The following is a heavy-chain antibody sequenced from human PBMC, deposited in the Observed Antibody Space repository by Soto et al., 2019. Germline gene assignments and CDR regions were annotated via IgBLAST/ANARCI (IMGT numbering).Heavy chain of an antibody. V-gene: IGHV4-59*08. CDR3: ASTASYCGGDCSAN. D-gene: IGHD2-21*02. J-gene: IGHJ4*02. Sequence: SVTQSDTRTVVGGSISSYYGTRIRQNPGKGLEWIGYTYYSGSTNYNPSLKSRVTISVDTSKNQFSLTLTSVTAADTAVYYCASTASYCGGDCSANWGQGTLVTVSS. CDR1: GGSISSYY. CDR2: TYYSGST.